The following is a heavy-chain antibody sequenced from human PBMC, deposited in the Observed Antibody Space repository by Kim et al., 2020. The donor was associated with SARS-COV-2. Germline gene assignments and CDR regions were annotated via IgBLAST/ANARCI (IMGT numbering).Heavy chain of an antibody. J-gene: IGHJ4*02. Sequence: SETLSLTCTVSGGSISSYYWSWIRQPPGKGLEWIGYIYYSGSTNYNPSLKSRVTISVDMSKNQFSLKLSSVTAADTAVYYCARILGGHNDYFDYWGQGTLVTVSS. D-gene: IGHD1-20*01. CDR3: ARILGGHNDYFDY. V-gene: IGHV4-59*13. CDR2: IYYSGST. CDR1: GGSISSYY.